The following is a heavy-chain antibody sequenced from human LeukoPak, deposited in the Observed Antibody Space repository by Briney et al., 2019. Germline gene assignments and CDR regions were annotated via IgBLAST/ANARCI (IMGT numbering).Heavy chain of an antibody. J-gene: IGHJ4*02. CDR1: GFTFGDYY. Sequence: GGSLRLSCSASGFTFGDYYMTWIRQAPGKGLEWVSYISSRSGSSIYYGDSVKGRFTVSRDNAKNSLYLQLNSLRGEDTAVYYCARVGYSGSPGDYWGQGTLVTVSS. CDR3: ARVGYSGSPGDY. D-gene: IGHD1-26*01. CDR2: ISSRSGSSI. V-gene: IGHV3-11*04.